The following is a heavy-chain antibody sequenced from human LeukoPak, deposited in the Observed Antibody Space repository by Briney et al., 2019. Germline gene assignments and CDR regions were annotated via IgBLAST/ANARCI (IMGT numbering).Heavy chain of an antibody. D-gene: IGHD6-13*01. Sequence: PSETLSLTCTVSGGSISSSSYYWGWIRQPPGKGLEWIGSIYYSGSTYYNPSLKSRVTISVDTSKNQFSLKLSSVTAADTAVYYCASQIIAAAEDWFDPWGQGTLVTVSS. CDR3: ASQIIAAAEDWFDP. V-gene: IGHV4-39*07. J-gene: IGHJ5*02. CDR1: GGSISSSSYY. CDR2: IYYSGST.